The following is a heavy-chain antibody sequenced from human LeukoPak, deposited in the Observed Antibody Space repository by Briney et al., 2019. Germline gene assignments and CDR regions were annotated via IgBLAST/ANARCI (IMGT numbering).Heavy chain of an antibody. Sequence: ASVKVSCKASGYTFTSYYMHWVRQAPGQGLEWMGIINPSGGSTSYAQKFQGRVTMTRDTSTSTVYKELSSLRAEDTAVYYCARAISQLPPYNWFDPWGQGTLVTVSS. J-gene: IGHJ5*02. CDR3: ARAISQLPPYNWFDP. CDR2: INPSGGST. V-gene: IGHV1-46*03. CDR1: GYTFTSYY. D-gene: IGHD2-2*01.